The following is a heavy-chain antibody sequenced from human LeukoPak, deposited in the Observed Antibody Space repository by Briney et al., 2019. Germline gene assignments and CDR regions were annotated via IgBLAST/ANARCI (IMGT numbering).Heavy chain of an antibody. J-gene: IGHJ4*02. CDR1: GYTFTGYY. CDR3: ARRGSTTSPEDY. V-gene: IGHV1-18*04. CDR2: ISAYNGNT. D-gene: IGHD2-2*01. Sequence: EASVKVSCKASGYTFTGYYMHWVRQAPGQGLEWMGWISAYNGNTNYAQKLQGRVTMTTDTSTSTAYMELRSLRSDDTAVYYCARRGSTTSPEDYWGQGTLVTVSS.